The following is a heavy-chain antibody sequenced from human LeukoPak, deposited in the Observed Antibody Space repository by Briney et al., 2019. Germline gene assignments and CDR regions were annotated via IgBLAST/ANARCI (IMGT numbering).Heavy chain of an antibody. Sequence: SETLSLTCAVYGGSFSGYYWSWIRQPPGKGLEWIGEINHSGSTNYNPSLKSRVTISVDTSKNQFSLKLSSVTAADTAVYYCARRGRDSVRASPKERNWFDPWGQGTLVTVSS. D-gene: IGHD1-1*01. CDR1: GGSFSGYY. V-gene: IGHV4-34*01. J-gene: IGHJ5*02. CDR2: INHSGST. CDR3: ARRGRDSVRASPKERNWFDP.